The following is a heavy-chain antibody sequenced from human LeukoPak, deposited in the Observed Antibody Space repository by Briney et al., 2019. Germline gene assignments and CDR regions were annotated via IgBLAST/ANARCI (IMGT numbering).Heavy chain of an antibody. CDR3: ARDVGMVVGATSSLAFDI. Sequence: ASVTVSCTASGYTFTSYGISWVRQAPGQGLEWMGWISAYNGNTNYAQKLQGRVTMTTDTSTSTAYMELRSLRSDDTAVYYCARDVGMVVGATSSLAFDIWGQGTMVTVSS. CDR2: ISAYNGNT. CDR1: GYTFTSYG. J-gene: IGHJ3*02. D-gene: IGHD1-26*01. V-gene: IGHV1-18*01.